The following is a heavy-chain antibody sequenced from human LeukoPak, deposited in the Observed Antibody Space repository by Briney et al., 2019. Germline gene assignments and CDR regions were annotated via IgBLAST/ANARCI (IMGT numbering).Heavy chain of an antibody. D-gene: IGHD6-13*01. V-gene: IGHV1-69*06. Sequence: SVKVSCKASGGTFSSYAISWVRQAPGQGLEWMGGIIPIFGTANYAQKFQGRVTITADKSTSTAYMELSSLRSEDTAVYYRARVRVNKASIAAAGRSWFDPWGQGTLVTVSS. J-gene: IGHJ5*02. CDR3: ARVRVNKASIAAAGRSWFDP. CDR1: GGTFSSYA. CDR2: IIPIFGTA.